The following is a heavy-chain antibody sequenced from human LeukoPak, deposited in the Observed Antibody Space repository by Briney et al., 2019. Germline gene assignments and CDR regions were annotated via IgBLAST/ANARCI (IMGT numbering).Heavy chain of an antibody. CDR3: ARGLKGVVMNYYYYYMDV. Sequence: GASVKVSCKASGYTFTSYDINWVRQATGQGLEWMGWMNPNSGNTGYAQKFQGRVTMTRNTSISTAYMELGSLRSEDTAVYYCARGLKGVVMNYYYYYMDVWGKGTTVTVSS. CDR1: GYTFTSYD. V-gene: IGHV1-8*01. CDR2: MNPNSGNT. D-gene: IGHD3-3*01. J-gene: IGHJ6*03.